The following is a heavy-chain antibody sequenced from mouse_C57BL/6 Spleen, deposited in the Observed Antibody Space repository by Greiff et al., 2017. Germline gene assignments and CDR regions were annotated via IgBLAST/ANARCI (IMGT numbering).Heavy chain of an antibody. J-gene: IGHJ3*01. V-gene: IGHV1-81*01. CDR3: AREGDHYYGSSPPFAY. CDR2: IYPRSGNT. CDR1: GYTFTSYG. D-gene: IGHD1-1*01. Sequence: QVQLQQSGAELARPGASVKLSCKASGYTFTSYGISWVKQRTGQGLEWIGEIYPRSGNTYYNEKFKGKATLTADKSSSTAYMELRSLTSEDSAVYFCAREGDHYYGSSPPFAYWGQGTLVTVSA.